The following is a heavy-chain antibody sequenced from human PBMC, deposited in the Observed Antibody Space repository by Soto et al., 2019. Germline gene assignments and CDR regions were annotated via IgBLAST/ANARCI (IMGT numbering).Heavy chain of an antibody. D-gene: IGHD3-22*01. V-gene: IGHV3-20*04. CDR1: GFTFDDYA. CDR3: ARGSTYYYDSSGYYIYYFDY. CDR2: ISGSGGST. Sequence: GGSLRLSCAASGFTFDDYAMHWVRQAPGKGLEWVSAISGSGGSTYYADSVKGRFTISRDNAKNSLYLQMNSLRAEDTAVYYCARGSTYYYDSSGYYIYYFDYWGQGTLVTVSS. J-gene: IGHJ4*02.